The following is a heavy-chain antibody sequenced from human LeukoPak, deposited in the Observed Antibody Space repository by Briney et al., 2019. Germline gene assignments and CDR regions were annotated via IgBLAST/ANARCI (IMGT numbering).Heavy chain of an antibody. J-gene: IGHJ4*02. CDR1: GGSISSYY. CDR3: ARDIYSSGWFDY. Sequence: SETLSLTCTVSGGSISSYYWSWIRQPPGKGLEWLGYIYYSGSTNYNATLKSRVTISVDTSKNHFSLKLSSVTAADTAVYYCARDIYSSGWFDYWGQGTLVTVSS. D-gene: IGHD6-19*01. V-gene: IGHV4-59*01. CDR2: IYYSGST.